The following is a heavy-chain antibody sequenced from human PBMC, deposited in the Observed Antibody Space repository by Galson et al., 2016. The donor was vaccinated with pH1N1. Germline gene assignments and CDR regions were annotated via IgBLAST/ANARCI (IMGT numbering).Heavy chain of an antibody. CDR3: VREGHHSRRGSDTYYYGMDV. J-gene: IGHJ6*02. CDR1: GGSIGTYY. V-gene: IGHV4-59*01. Sequence: SETLSLTCSVSGGSIGTYYWTWIRQAPGKGLEWVGYVYYTGATNHNPSLKGRISMSVDTSKNQFSLNPNSVTAADTAVYYCVREGHHSRRGSDTYYYGMDVWGQGTTVTVSS. D-gene: IGHD3-10*01. CDR2: VYYTGAT.